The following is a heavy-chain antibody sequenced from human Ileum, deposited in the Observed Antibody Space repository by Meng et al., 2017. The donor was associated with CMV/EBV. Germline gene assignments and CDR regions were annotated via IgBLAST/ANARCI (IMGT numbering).Heavy chain of an antibody. J-gene: IGHJ1*01. V-gene: IGHV3-23*01. CDR3: AQDPRRLGRATRG. CDR2: ISESGGTT. D-gene: IGHD3-16*01. CDR1: AFNFSLYS. Sequence: GESLKISCAASAFNFSLYSMTWVRQPPGKGLEWVSTISESGGTTFHADYVKGRFTISRNKSRNTLYLQMKSLRAENTDVYYCAQDPRRLGRATRGWGQGTMVTVSS.